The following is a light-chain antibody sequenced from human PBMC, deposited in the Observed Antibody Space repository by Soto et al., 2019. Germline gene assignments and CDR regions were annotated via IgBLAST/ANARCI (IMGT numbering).Light chain of an antibody. Sequence: DIVMTQSPLSLPVTPGEPASISCRSSQSLLHSNGYNYLDWYVQKPGQSPRLLIYLGSSRASGVPERFSGSGSGTDFTLKISRVEADDVGVYYCMQALQTPLTFGQGTRLEIK. J-gene: IGKJ5*01. CDR2: LGS. CDR3: MQALQTPLT. V-gene: IGKV2-28*01. CDR1: QSLLHSNGYNY.